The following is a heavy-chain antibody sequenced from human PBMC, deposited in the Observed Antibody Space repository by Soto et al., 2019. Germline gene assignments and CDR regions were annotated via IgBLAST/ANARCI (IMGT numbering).Heavy chain of an antibody. J-gene: IGHJ4*02. CDR3: ARSTGTTEYYFDY. Sequence: SETLSLTCTVSGGSISSGDYYWSWIRQPPGKGLEWIGYIYYSGSTYYNPSLKSRVTISVDTSKNQFSLKLSSVTAADTAVYYCARSTGTTEYYFDYWGQGTLVPSPQ. CDR1: GGSISSGDYY. V-gene: IGHV4-30-4*01. D-gene: IGHD1-7*01. CDR2: IYYSGST.